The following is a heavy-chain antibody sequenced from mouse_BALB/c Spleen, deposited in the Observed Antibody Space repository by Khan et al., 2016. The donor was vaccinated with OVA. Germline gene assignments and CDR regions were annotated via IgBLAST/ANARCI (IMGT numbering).Heavy chain of an antibody. CDR3: PRDRCYYGHNPYFDY. CDR2: ISSGGTYT. Sequence: EVELVESGGGLVRPGGSLTLSCAASGFSFSSYSMSWVRQTPEKRLEWVATISSGGTYTYYPDRVKGRFTISRDNSKNTLYLQMSSLKSEDTAMYYCPRDRCYYGHNPYFDYWGQGTTLTVSS. V-gene: IGHV5-6-4*01. CDR1: GFSFSSYS. J-gene: IGHJ2*01. D-gene: IGHD1-1*01.